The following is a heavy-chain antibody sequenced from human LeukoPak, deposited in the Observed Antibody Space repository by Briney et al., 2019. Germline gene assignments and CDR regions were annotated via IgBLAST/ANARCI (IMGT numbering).Heavy chain of an antibody. CDR2: IIPIFGTA. V-gene: IGHV1-69*13. CDR3: ARADMVRGVHPYYYYGMDV. CDR1: GGTFSSYA. D-gene: IGHD3-10*01. J-gene: IGHJ6*04. Sequence: SVKVSCKASGGTFSSYAISWVRQAPGQGLEWKGGIIPIFGTANYAQKFQGRVTITADESTSTAYMELSSLRSEDTAVYYCARADMVRGVHPYYYYGMDVWGKGTTVIVSS.